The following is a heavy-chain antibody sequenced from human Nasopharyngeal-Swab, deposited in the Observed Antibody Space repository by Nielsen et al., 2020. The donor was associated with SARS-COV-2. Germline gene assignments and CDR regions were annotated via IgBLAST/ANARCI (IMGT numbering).Heavy chain of an antibody. CDR1: GLTVNSYV. J-gene: IGHJ4*02. CDR2: ITVSGDAT. CDR3: APDPNWGLGY. V-gene: IGHV3-23*01. D-gene: IGHD7-27*01. Sequence: GGSLRLSCEASGLTVNSYVMIWVRQAPGEGLEWVSYITVSGDATNYAESVKGRFTISRDNSKNLLYLQMNSLRVEDTATYYCAPDPNWGLGYWGRGTLVTVSS.